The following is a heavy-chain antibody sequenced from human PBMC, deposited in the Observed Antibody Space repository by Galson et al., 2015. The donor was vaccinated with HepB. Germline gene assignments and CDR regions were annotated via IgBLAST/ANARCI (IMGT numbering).Heavy chain of an antibody. CDR2: ISYDGSNK. V-gene: IGHV3-30*18. CDR3: AKGEWEPPTGDYSFDY. Sequence: SLRLSCAASGFTFSGYGMHWVRQAPGKGLEWVAVISYDGSNKYYADSVKGRFTISRDNSKNTLYLQMNSLRAEDTAVYYCAKGEWEPPTGDYSFDYWGQGTLVTVSS. J-gene: IGHJ4*02. D-gene: IGHD1-26*01. CDR1: GFTFSGYG.